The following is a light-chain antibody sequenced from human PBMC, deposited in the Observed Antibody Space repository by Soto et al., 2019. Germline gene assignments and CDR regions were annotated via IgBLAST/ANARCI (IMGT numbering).Light chain of an antibody. V-gene: IGKV3-15*01. CDR1: QSISSL. CDR3: QQYYDWPIT. J-gene: IGKJ5*01. CDR2: GAS. Sequence: EIVLTQSPATLSVSPGERATLSCRASQSISSLLAWYQQKPGQAPRLLIYGASTRATGIPATFSGSGSGTDFTLTISSLHSEDFAVYYCQQYYDWPITFGQGTRLEI.